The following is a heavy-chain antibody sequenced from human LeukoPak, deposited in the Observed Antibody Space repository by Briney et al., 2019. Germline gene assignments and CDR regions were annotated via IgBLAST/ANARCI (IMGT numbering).Heavy chain of an antibody. J-gene: IGHJ4*02. CDR1: GFTFSSYW. V-gene: IGHV3-74*01. CDR2: INSDGSTT. CDR3: VGGSYYFDY. D-gene: IGHD1-26*01. Sequence: GGSLRLSCAASGFTFSSYWMHWVRQAPGKGLVWVSRINSDGSTTSYADSVEGRITISRDNAKNMLYLQMNSLRAEDTAVYYCVGGSYYFDYWGQGTLVTVSS.